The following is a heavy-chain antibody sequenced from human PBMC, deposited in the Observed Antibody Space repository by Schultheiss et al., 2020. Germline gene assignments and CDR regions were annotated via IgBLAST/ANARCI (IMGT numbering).Heavy chain of an antibody. D-gene: IGHD1-26*01. J-gene: IGHJ4*02. CDR3: ARGGIVGATWFDY. CDR1: GFTFSSYW. Sequence: GGSLRLSCAASGFTFSSYWMHWVRQAPGKGLVWVSRINSDGSSTSYADSVKGRFTISRDNAKNTLYLQMNSLRAKDTAVYYCARGGIVGATWFDYWGQGTLVTVSS. CDR2: INSDGSST. V-gene: IGHV3-74*01.